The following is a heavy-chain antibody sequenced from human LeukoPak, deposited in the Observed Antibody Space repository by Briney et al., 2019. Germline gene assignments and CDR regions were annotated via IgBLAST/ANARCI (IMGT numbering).Heavy chain of an antibody. Sequence: GGSLRLSCAASGFAFSRYWMTWVRQAPGKGLEWVANIKQDGSDKNYVDSVKGRFTISRDNAKNSLYLQMNSLRAEDTAVYYCANPPGSSSSVDYWGQGTLVTVSS. CDR3: ANPPGSSSSVDY. CDR1: GFAFSRYW. D-gene: IGHD6-13*01. J-gene: IGHJ4*02. CDR2: IKQDGSDK. V-gene: IGHV3-7*01.